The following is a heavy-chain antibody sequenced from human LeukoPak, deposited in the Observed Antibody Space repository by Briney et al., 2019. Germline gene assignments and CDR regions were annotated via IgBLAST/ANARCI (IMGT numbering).Heavy chain of an antibody. CDR1: GYAFSDHG. CDR2: ISGYNGHT. J-gene: IGHJ4*02. D-gene: IGHD5-18*01. V-gene: IGHV1-18*04. CDR3: ARVPNPRNTYGYNDK. Sequence: GASAKVSCTASGYAFSDHGVNWVRQAPGQGLEWMGWISGYNGHTSYAQKFQGRVMVTTDRSTNTAYLELRSLRSDDTAVYYYARVPNPRNTYGYNDKWGQGTLVTVSS.